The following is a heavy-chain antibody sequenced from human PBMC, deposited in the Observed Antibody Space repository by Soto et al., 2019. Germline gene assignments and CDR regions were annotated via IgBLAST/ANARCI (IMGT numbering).Heavy chain of an antibody. CDR2: ISSTSHHT. CDR3: VPDVVAIAAKGY. CDR1: GFTFSSRS. Sequence: EVQLVESGGGLVKPGGSLRLSCAASGFTFSSRSLNWVRQAPGKGLEWVSSISSTSHHTQYADSVKGRFTISRDNARKSLHLQMDSLRAEDTAVYYCVPDVVAIAAKGYWGQGTLVTVSA. V-gene: IGHV3-21*01. J-gene: IGHJ4*02. D-gene: IGHD2-15*01.